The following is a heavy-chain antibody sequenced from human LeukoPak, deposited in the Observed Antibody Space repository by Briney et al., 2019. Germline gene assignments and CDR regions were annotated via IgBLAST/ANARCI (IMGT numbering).Heavy chain of an antibody. V-gene: IGHV4-59*12. CDR3: ARLSYYDSSGYYRGPNWFDP. Sequence: SETLSLTCTVSGGSISSYYWSRIRQPPGKGLEWIGYIYYSGSTNYNPSLKSRVTISVDTSKNQFSLKLSSVTAADTAVYYCARLSYYDSSGYYRGPNWFDPWGQGTLVTVSS. CDR2: IYYSGST. D-gene: IGHD3-22*01. CDR1: GGSISSYY. J-gene: IGHJ5*02.